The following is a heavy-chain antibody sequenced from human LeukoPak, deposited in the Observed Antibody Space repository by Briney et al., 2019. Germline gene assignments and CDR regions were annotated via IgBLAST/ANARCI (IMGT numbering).Heavy chain of an antibody. J-gene: IGHJ2*01. CDR3: ARQADYGGNFWFFDL. D-gene: IGHD4-17*01. CDR2: INPSSGVP. V-gene: IGHV1-2*02. Sequence: KVSCKASAYMFTAYHVTWVRQAPGQGHEWMGWINPSSGVPKYAQKFLGRITMTSDTSISTATMELSSLTFDDTAIYYCARQADYGGNFWFFDLWGRGTLVTVSS. CDR1: AYMFTAYH.